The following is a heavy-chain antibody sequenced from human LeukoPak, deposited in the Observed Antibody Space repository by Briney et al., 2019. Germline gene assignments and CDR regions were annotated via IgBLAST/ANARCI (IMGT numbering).Heavy chain of an antibody. CDR1: GFTFDDYG. CDR3: ASMLLGGSGWYDY. J-gene: IGHJ4*02. D-gene: IGHD6-19*01. V-gene: IGHV3-21*01. Sequence: NAGGSLRLSCAASGFTFDDYGMSWVRQAPGKGLEWVSSISSSSSYIYYADSVKGRFTISRDNAKNSLYLQMNSLRAEDTAVYYCASMLLGGSGWYDYWGQGTLVTVSS. CDR2: ISSSSSYI.